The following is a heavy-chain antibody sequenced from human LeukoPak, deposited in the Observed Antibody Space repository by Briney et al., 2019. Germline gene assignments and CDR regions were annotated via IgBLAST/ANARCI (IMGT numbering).Heavy chain of an antibody. V-gene: IGHV3-74*01. Sequence: GGSLRLSCAASGFTFSNYMMHWVRQAPGKGLVWVSRIKSDGITITYADSVKGRFTISRDNAKNTLYLQVNSLRAEDTAVYYCLRDLNWSLDQWGQGTLVTVSS. D-gene: IGHD1-20*01. CDR3: LRDLNWSLDQ. CDR2: IKSDGITI. J-gene: IGHJ4*02. CDR1: GFTFSNYM.